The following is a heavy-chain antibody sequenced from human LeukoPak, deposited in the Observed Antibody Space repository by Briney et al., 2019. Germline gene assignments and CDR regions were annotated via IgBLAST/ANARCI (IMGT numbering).Heavy chain of an antibody. CDR2: ISGSGGST. D-gene: IGHD4-11*01. J-gene: IGHJ4*02. CDR1: GFTFSSYA. CDR3: ARDRDYSNYPFDY. Sequence: GGSLRLSCAASGFTFSSYAMSWVRQAPGKGPEWVSAISGSGGSTYYADSVKGRFTISRDNSKNTLYLQMNSLRAEDTAVYYCARDRDYSNYPFDYWGQGTLVTVSS. V-gene: IGHV3-23*01.